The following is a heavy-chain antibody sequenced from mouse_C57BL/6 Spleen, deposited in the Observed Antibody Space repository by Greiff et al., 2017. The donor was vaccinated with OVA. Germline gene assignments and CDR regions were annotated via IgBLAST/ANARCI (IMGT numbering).Heavy chain of an antibody. J-gene: IGHJ3*01. D-gene: IGHD2-4*01. CDR2: IHPNSGST. V-gene: IGHV1-64*01. CDR1: GYTFTSYW. CDR3: AGDYGDYDGSY. Sequence: VQLQQPGAELVKPGASVKLSCKASGYTFTSYWMHWVKQRPGQGLEWIGMIHPNSGSTNYNEKFKSKATLTVDKSSSTAYMQLSSLTSEDSAVYYCAGDYGDYDGSYWGQGTLVTVSA.